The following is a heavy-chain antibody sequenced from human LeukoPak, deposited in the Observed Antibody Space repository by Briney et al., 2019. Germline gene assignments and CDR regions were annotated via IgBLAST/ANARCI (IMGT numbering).Heavy chain of an antibody. J-gene: IGHJ4*02. CDR2: IRGSGGST. CDR3: AKDGWGNYDSSGPFDY. D-gene: IGHD3-22*01. Sequence: GRSLRLSCEASGFTFSRYGMSWVRQAPGKGLEWVSAIRGSGGSTYYADSVKGRFTISRDNSKNTLYLQMNSLRAEDTAVYYCAKDGWGNYDSSGPFDYWGQGTLVTVSS. V-gene: IGHV3-23*01. CDR1: GFTFSRYG.